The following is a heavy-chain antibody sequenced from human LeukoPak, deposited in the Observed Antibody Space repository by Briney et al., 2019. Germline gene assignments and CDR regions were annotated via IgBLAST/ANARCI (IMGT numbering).Heavy chain of an antibody. Sequence: ASVKVSCKASGGTFSSYAISWVRQAPGQGLEWMGGIIPIFGTANYAQKFQGRVTITTDESTNTAYMELSSLRSEDTAVYYCARAGTTGTTGFDYWGQGTLVTVSS. V-gene: IGHV1-69*05. CDR2: IIPIFGTA. CDR3: ARAGTTGTTGFDY. J-gene: IGHJ4*02. CDR1: GGTFSSYA. D-gene: IGHD1-1*01.